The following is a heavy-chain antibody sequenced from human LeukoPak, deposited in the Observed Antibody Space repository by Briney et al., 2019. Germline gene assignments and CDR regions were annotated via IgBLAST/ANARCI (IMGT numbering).Heavy chain of an antibody. CDR1: GGSISSSNW. J-gene: IGHJ3*02. D-gene: IGHD3-16*02. CDR3: ARITFGGVIVNAFDI. Sequence: SETLFLTCAVSGGSISSSNWWSWVRQPPGKGLEWIGEIYHSGSTNYNPSLKSRVTISVDKSKNQFSLKLSSVTAADTAVYYCARITFGGVIVNAFDIWGQGTMVTVSS. V-gene: IGHV4-4*02. CDR2: IYHSGST.